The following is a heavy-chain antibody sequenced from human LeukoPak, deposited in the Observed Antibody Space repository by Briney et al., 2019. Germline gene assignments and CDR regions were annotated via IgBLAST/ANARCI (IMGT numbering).Heavy chain of an antibody. CDR2: ISSSGSTI. D-gene: IGHD6-13*01. CDR1: GFTFSSYE. J-gene: IGHJ5*02. Sequence: GSLRLSCAAFGFTFSSYEMNWVRQAPGNGVEGVSYISSSGSTIYYADSVKRRFTISRDNAKNSLYLQMNSLRAEDTAVYYCARVRRIIAAVGTGTRRENWFDPWGQGTLVTVSS. V-gene: IGHV3-48*03. CDR3: ARVRRIIAAVGTGTRRENWFDP.